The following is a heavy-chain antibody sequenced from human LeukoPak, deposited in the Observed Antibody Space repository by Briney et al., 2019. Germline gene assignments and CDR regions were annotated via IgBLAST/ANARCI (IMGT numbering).Heavy chain of an antibody. Sequence: ASVKVSCKASGYAFTSYYMHWVRQAPGQGLEWMGIINPSGGSTSYAQKFQGRVTMTRDMSTSTVYMELSSLRSEDTAVYYCARDYCSGGSCYSGGDYWGQGTLVTVSS. J-gene: IGHJ4*02. CDR3: ARDYCSGGSCYSGGDY. V-gene: IGHV1-46*01. CDR1: GYAFTSYY. CDR2: INPSGGST. D-gene: IGHD2-15*01.